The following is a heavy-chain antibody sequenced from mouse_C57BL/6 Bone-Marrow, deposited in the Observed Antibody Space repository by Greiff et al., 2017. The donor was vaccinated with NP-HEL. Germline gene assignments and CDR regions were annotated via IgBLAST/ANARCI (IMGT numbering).Heavy chain of an antibody. J-gene: IGHJ3*01. V-gene: IGHV1-74*01. CDR1: GYTFTSYW. Sequence: QVQLKQPGAELVKPGASVKVSCKASGYTFTSYWMHWVKQRPGQGLEWIGRIHPSDSDTNYNQKFKGKATLTVDKSSSTAYMQLSSLTSEDSAVYDGEIITTPQTWLAYWGQGTLVTVSA. D-gene: IGHD1-1*01. CDR3: EIITTPQTWLAY. CDR2: IHPSDSDT.